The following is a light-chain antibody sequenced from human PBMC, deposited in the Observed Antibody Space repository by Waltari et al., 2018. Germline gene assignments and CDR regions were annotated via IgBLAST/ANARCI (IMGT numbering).Light chain of an antibody. CDR1: RSVLYNSNNKNY. Sequence: EIVMTQSPDSLAVSLGERAAINCKSSRSVLYNSNNKNYLAWYQQKPQQPPKLLINGASSRESGVPDRFSGSGSGTDFTLTISSLQAEDVAVYYCQQYYNAPLTFGGGTKVEIK. CDR3: QQYYNAPLT. J-gene: IGKJ4*01. V-gene: IGKV4-1*01. CDR2: GAS.